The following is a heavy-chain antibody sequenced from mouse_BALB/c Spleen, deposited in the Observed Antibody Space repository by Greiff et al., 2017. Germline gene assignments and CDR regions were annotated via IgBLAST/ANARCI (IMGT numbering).Heavy chain of an antibody. V-gene: IGHV7-3*02. CDR1: GFTFTGYY. Sequence: EVQGVESGGGLVQPGGSLRLSCATSGFTFTGYYMSWVRQPPGKALEWLGFIRNKANGYTTEYSASVKGRFTISRDNSQSILYLHMNTLRAEDSATYYCARAESTHYYGSRYWYFDDWGAGTTVTVSS. J-gene: IGHJ1*01. D-gene: IGHD1-1*01. CDR3: ARAESTHYYGSRYWYFDD. CDR2: IRNKANGYTT.